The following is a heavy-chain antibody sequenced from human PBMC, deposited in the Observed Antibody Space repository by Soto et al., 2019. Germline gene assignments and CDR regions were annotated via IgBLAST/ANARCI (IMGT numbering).Heavy chain of an antibody. CDR2: INPDGSRT. Sequence: GGSLRLSCAASGFTFSSYWMHWVRQAPGKGLVWVSRINPDGSRTSYADSVKGRFTISRDNAKNTLYLQMNSLGAEDTAVYYWARVAVTTYYFDYWGQGPLVTVPS. D-gene: IGHD4-17*01. CDR3: ARVAVTTYYFDY. V-gene: IGHV3-74*01. CDR1: GFTFSSYW. J-gene: IGHJ4*02.